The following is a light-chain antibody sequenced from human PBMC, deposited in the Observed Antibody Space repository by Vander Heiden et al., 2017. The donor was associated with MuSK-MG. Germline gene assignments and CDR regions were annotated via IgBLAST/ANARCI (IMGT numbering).Light chain of an antibody. CDR3: QQYNNWPPIT. CDR2: GAS. V-gene: IGKV3-15*01. CDR1: QSVGSN. J-gene: IGKJ5*01. Sequence: EIRITQSPATLSVSPGERATLSCRASQSVGSNLAWYQQKPGQAPRLLIYGASTRATGIPARFSGSGSGTEFTLAISSLQSEDFAVYYCQQYNNWPPITFGQGTRLGIK.